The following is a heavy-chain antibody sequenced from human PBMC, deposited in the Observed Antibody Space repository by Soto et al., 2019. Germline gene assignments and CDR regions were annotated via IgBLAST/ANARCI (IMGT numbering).Heavy chain of an antibody. J-gene: IGHJ4*02. V-gene: IGHV5-51*01. D-gene: IGHD3-9*01. CDR2: IYPGDSDT. Sequence: PGESLKISCKGSGYSFTSYWIGWVRQMPGKGLEWMGIIYPGDSDTRYSPSFQGQVTISADKSISTAYLQWSSLKASDTAMYYCARVDDILTGYSLMPFDSWGQGTLVTSPQ. CDR1: GYSFTSYW. CDR3: ARVDDILTGYSLMPFDS.